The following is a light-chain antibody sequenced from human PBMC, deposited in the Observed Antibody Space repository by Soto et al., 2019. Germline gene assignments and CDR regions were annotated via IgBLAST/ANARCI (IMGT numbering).Light chain of an antibody. Sequence: DIQMTQSPSSLSASVGDRVTITCRASQGISNYIAWYQQKPGKAPKLLIYAASTLQSGVPSRFSGSGSGTDFTLTINSLQPEDGATYSCQKYSSVPLFGPGTKVDI. J-gene: IGKJ3*01. CDR2: AAS. CDR3: QKYSSVPL. CDR1: QGISNY. V-gene: IGKV1-27*01.